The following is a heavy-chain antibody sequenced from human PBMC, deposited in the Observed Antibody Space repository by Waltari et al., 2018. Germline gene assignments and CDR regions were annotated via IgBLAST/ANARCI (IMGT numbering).Heavy chain of an antibody. V-gene: IGHV1-24*01. J-gene: IGHJ4*02. CDR3: ATTDGSGSYYNFAY. CDR1: GYTLTELS. D-gene: IGHD3-10*01. CDR2: FDPEDGET. Sequence: QVQLVQSGAEVTKPGASVKVSCKVSGYTLTELSLHWLRPAPGKGLEWMGGFDPEDGETIYAQKFQGRVTMTEDTSTDTAYMELSSLRSEDTAVYYCATTDGSGSYYNFAYWGQGTLVTVSS.